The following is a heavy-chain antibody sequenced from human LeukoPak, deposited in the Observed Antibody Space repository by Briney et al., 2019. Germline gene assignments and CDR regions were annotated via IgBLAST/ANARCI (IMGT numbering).Heavy chain of an antibody. Sequence: GGSLRLSCAASGFTFSYYAMSWVRQAPGRGLEWVSVISDSGADTSYADSGKGRFTIFRDNSKNTLYLQMNSLRAEDTAVYYCAKTDCTSSSCYTIESWGQGTLVTVSS. CDR3: AKTDCTSSSCYTIES. J-gene: IGHJ4*02. CDR1: GFTFSYYA. CDR2: ISDSGADT. V-gene: IGHV3-23*01. D-gene: IGHD2-2*02.